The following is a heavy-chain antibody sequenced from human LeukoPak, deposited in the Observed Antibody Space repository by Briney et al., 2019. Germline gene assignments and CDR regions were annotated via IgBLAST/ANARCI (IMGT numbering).Heavy chain of an antibody. CDR3: ARLSWYSVDY. Sequence: SETLSLTCAVSGGSISSGGYSWSWIRQPPGKGLEWIGYIYHSGSTYYNPSLKSRVTISVDRSKNQFSLKLSSVTAADTAVYYCARLSWYSVDYWGQGTLVTVSS. J-gene: IGHJ4*02. D-gene: IGHD6-13*01. V-gene: IGHV4-30-2*01. CDR1: GGSISSGGYS. CDR2: IYHSGST.